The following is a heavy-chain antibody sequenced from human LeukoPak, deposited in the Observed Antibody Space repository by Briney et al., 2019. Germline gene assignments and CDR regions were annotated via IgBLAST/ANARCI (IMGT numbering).Heavy chain of an antibody. CDR3: ARVGIQLWWGPWGYFDY. CDR1: GGSISSYY. D-gene: IGHD5-18*01. V-gene: IGHV4-4*07. CDR2: IYTSGST. J-gene: IGHJ4*02. Sequence: SETLSLTCTVSGGSISSYYWSWIRQPAGKGLEWIGRIYTSGSTNYNPSLKSRVTMSVDTSKNQFSLKLSSVTAADTAVYYCARVGIQLWWGPWGYFDYWGQGTLVTVSS.